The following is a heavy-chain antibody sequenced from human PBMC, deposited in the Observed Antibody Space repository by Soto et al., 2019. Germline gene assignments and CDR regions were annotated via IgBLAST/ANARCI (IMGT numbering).Heavy chain of an antibody. CDR1: GFTFSGAS. J-gene: IGHJ5*02. D-gene: IGHD2-15*01. CDR2: IGSKAAGYAT. V-gene: IGHV3-73*01. Sequence: EVQLVESGGGLVQPGGSLKLSCGASGFTFSGASMHWVRQPPGKGLEWVGRIGSKAAGYATAYGASVKGRFTISRDDSNNTTYLQMNSLQTEDTALYFCTRVCSGGTCYFDPWGQGTLVTVSS. CDR3: TRVCSGGTCYFDP.